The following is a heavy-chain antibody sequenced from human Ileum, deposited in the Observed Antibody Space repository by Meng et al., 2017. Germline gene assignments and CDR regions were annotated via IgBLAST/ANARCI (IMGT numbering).Heavy chain of an antibody. Sequence: ASVKVSCKASGYTFTNYYMHWVRQAPGQGLEWMGVMYPGDSTISYAQKFQGRASMTWDTATSTAYMELSSLISEDTAVYYCARSYNPFNGYYSMGGFWGQGTMVTVSS. CDR2: MYPGDSTI. V-gene: IGHV1-46*01. D-gene: IGHD3-3*01. CDR3: ARSYNPFNGYYSMGGF. J-gene: IGHJ4*02. CDR1: GYTFTNYY.